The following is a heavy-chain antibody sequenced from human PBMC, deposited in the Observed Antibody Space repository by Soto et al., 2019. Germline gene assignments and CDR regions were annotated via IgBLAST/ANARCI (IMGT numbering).Heavy chain of an antibody. CDR1: GGTFSSYA. V-gene: IGHV1-69*13. CDR2: IIPIFGTA. Sequence: SVKVSCKASGGTFSSYAISWVRQAPGQGLEWMGGIIPIFGTANYAQKFQGRVTITADESTSTAYMELSSLRSEDTAVYYCARDFPYSSSSSSYYHGMDVWGQGTTVTVSS. J-gene: IGHJ6*02. D-gene: IGHD6-6*01. CDR3: ARDFPYSSSSSSYYHGMDV.